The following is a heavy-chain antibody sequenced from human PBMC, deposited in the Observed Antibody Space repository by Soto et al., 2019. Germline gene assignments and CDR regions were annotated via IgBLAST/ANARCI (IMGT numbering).Heavy chain of an antibody. V-gene: IGHV4-31*03. D-gene: IGHD3-10*01. CDR3: ARSPENYYGSGSYFFDN. Sequence: QVQLQESGPGLVKPSQTLSLTCTISGGSISSRDYYWSWIRQHPGKGLEWIGYIYYSGNTNYNPSLKSRVTISLDTSKNQFSLKLCSVTAADTAVYYCARSPENYYGSGSYFFDNWGQGTLVTVSS. CDR1: GGSISSRDYY. CDR2: IYYSGNT. J-gene: IGHJ4*02.